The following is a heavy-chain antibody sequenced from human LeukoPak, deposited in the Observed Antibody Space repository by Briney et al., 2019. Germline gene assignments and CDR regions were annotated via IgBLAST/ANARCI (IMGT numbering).Heavy chain of an antibody. CDR3: ARESDRYIGY. CDR2: IYYSGST. CDR1: GGSVSSYY. D-gene: IGHD3-16*02. Sequence: SETLSLTCTVSGGSVSSYYRSWIRQPPGKGLEWMGYIYYSGSTSYNPSLKSRVTISVDTSKNQFSLKLTSVTAADTAVYYCARESDRYIGYWGQGTLVTVSS. V-gene: IGHV4-59*02. J-gene: IGHJ4*02.